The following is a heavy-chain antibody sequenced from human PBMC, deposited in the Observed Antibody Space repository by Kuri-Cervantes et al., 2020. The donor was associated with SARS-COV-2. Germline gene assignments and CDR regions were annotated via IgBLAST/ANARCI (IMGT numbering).Heavy chain of an antibody. V-gene: IGHV3-23*01. J-gene: IGHJ4*02. CDR1: GFTFSSYA. D-gene: IGHD3-16*02. CDR3: ARETGYYDYVWGSYRGPGI. Sequence: GESLKISCAASGFTFSSYAMSWVRQAPGKGLEWVSAISGSGGSTYYADSVKGRFTISRDNAKNSLYLQMNSLRAEDTAVYYCARETGYYDYVWGSYRGPGIWGQGTLVTVSS. CDR2: ISGSGGST.